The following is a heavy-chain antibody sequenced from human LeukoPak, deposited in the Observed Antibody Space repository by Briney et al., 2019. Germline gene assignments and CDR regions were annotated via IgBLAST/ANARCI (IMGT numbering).Heavy chain of an antibody. Sequence: SETLSLTCTVSGGSISRDYWSWIRQPPGKGLEWIGYIYYSGSTNYNPSLKSRVTISVDTSENQFSLKLSSVTAADTAVYYCARSELLWFGGVNSGFDYWGQGTLVTVSS. CDR3: ARSELLWFGGVNSGFDY. V-gene: IGHV4-59*01. CDR1: GGSISRDY. D-gene: IGHD3-10*01. CDR2: IYYSGST. J-gene: IGHJ4*02.